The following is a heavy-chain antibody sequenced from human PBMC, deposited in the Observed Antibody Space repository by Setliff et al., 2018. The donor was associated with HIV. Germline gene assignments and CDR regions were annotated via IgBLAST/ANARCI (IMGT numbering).Heavy chain of an antibody. CDR2: IYHSGST. CDR3: TRAQIAAPRPFDY. Sequence: SETLSLTCAVSGYSISSGFYWGWIRQPPGKGLEWIGSIYHSGSTYYNPSLRSRVTISVDTSKNQFSLKLSSVTAADTALYFCTRAQIAAPRPFDYWGQGTLVTVSS. CDR1: GYSISSGFY. J-gene: IGHJ4*02. V-gene: IGHV4-38-2*01. D-gene: IGHD2-21*01.